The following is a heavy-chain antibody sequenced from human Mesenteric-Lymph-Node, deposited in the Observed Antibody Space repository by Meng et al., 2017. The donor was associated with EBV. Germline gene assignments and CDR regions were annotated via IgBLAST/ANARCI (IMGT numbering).Heavy chain of an antibody. CDR3: ASTDFDY. CDR1: AFPFSSHT. CDR2: ITSSSSYI. V-gene: IGHV3-21*01. J-gene: IGHJ4*02. Sequence: VQLVESGGGVVQPGRSLRLSCAASAFPFSSHTLNWVRQTPGKGLEWVSSITSSSSYIYYADSVKGRFTISRDNAKNSLYLQMNSLRAEDTAIYYCASTDFDYWGQGTLVTVSS. D-gene: IGHD4-17*01.